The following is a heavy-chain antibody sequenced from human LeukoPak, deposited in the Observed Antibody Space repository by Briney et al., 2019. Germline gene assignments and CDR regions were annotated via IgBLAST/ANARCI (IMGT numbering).Heavy chain of an antibody. CDR2: ISGSGGST. J-gene: IGHJ4*02. V-gene: IGHV3-23*01. CDR3: AKSKIPGIAVAGTSDY. D-gene: IGHD6-19*01. CDR1: GFTFSTYA. Sequence: GGSLRLSCAASGFTFSTYAMSWVRQAPGKGLEWVSAISGSGGSTYYADSVKGRFTISRDNSKNTLYLQMNSLRAEDTAVYYCAKSKIPGIAVAGTSDYWGQGTLVTVSS.